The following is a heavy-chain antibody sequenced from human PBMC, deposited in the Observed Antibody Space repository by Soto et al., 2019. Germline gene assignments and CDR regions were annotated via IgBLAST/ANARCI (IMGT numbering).Heavy chain of an antibody. CDR1: GFTFSSYG. CDR2: ISYDENNK. V-gene: IGHV3-30*18. J-gene: IGHJ4*02. CDR3: AKVLTGDLDY. Sequence: QVQLVESGGGVVQPGRSLRLSCAASGFTFSSYGMNWVRQAPGKGLEWVAVISYDENNKYYADSVKGRFTISRDNSKNRLYLQMNSLRAEDTAVYYCAKVLTGDLDYWGQGTLVTVSS. D-gene: IGHD7-27*01.